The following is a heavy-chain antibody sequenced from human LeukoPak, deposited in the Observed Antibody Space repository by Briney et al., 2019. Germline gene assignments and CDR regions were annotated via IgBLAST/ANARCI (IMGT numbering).Heavy chain of an antibody. CDR2: INPNSGGT. CDR3: ARGGYYDSSGYYVGY. CDR1: GYTFTGYY. Sequence: GASVKVSCKASGYTFTGYYTHWVRQAPGQGLEWMGWINPNSGGTNYAQKFQGRVTITRDTSISTAYMELSRLRSDDTAVYYCARGGYYDSSGYYVGYWGQGTLVTVSS. V-gene: IGHV1-2*02. D-gene: IGHD3-22*01. J-gene: IGHJ4*02.